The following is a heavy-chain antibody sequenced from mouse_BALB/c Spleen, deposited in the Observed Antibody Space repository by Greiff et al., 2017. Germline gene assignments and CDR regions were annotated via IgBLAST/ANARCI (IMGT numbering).Heavy chain of an antibody. CDR3: ARGGIPLYYYAMDY. CDR1: GYTFTSYW. CDR2: IAPGSGST. V-gene: IGHV1S41*01. J-gene: IGHJ4*01. Sequence: DLVKPGASVKLSCKASGYTFTSYWINWIKQRPGQGLEWIGRIAPGSGSTYYNEMFKGKATLTVDTSSSTAYIQLSSLSSEDSAVYFCARGGIPLYYYAMDYWGQGTSVTVSS. D-gene: IGHD6-1*01.